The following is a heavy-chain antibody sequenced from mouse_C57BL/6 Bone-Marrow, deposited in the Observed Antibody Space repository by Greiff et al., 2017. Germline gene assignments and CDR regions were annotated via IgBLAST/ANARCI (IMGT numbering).Heavy chain of an antibody. CDR2: IDPENGDT. J-gene: IGHJ1*03. Sequence: VQLQQSGAELVRPGASVKLSCTASGFNIKDDYMHWVKQRPEQGLEWIGWIDPENGDTEYASKFQGKATITADTSSNTAYLQLSSLTSEDTAVYYCTTPYGSSYDWYFDVWGTVTTVTVSS. D-gene: IGHD1-1*01. V-gene: IGHV14-4*01. CDR3: TTPYGSSYDWYFDV. CDR1: GFNIKDDY.